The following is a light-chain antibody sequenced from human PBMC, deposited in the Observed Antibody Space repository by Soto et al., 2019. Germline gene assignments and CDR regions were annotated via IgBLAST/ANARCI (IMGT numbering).Light chain of an antibody. J-gene: IGKJ2*01. V-gene: IGKV4-1*01. CDR2: WAS. Sequence: DIVMTQSPDSLAGSLGERATINCKSSQSVLYSSNNKNYLAWYQQKPGQSPKLLIYWASTRESGVPDRFSGSGSGTDFTLTISSLQAEDVAVYYCQQYYDPPRTFGQGTKLEIK. CDR1: QSVLYSSNNKNY. CDR3: QQYYDPPRT.